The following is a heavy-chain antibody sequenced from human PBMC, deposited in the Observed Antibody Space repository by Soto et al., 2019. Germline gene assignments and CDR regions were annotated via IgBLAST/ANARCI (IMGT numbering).Heavy chain of an antibody. J-gene: IGHJ6*02. Sequence: PSETLSLTCAVSSGSISSSNWWGWVRQPPGKGLEWIGEIYHSGSTNYNPSLKSRVTISVDKSKNQFSLKLSSVTAADTAVYYCAREDTVTTPYYGMDVWGQGTTVTVSS. V-gene: IGHV4-4*02. CDR3: AREDTVTTPYYGMDV. CDR2: IYHSGST. D-gene: IGHD4-4*01. CDR1: SGSISSSNW.